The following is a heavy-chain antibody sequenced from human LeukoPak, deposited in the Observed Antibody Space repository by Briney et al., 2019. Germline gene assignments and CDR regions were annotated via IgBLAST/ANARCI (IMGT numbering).Heavy chain of an antibody. CDR3: ARIYAGNSHFDY. V-gene: IGHV3-74*01. CDR2: INSDGSNT. CDR1: GSTFTSYW. J-gene: IGHJ4*02. D-gene: IGHD4-23*01. Sequence: PGGSLRLSCAASGSTFTSYWMHWVRQPPGRGLVWVSRINSDGSNTYYADSVKGRFTISRDNAKSTLYLQMNSLRAEDTAVYYCARIYAGNSHFDYWGQGTLVTVSS.